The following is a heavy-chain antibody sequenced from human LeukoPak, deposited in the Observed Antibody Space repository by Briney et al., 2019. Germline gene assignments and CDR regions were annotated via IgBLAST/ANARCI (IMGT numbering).Heavy chain of an antibody. CDR1: RYTSTRDI. Sequence: GASVKVSCKASRYTSTRDIMHRVRQAPGQGLEWMGVINPSGGGASYAQKFQGRDTMTRDTSTSTVYMDLSSLRSEDTAVYYCARLNYPLGFDIWGQGTMVTVSS. D-gene: IGHD1-7*01. J-gene: IGHJ3*02. CDR2: INPSGGGA. V-gene: IGHV1-46*01. CDR3: ARLNYPLGFDI.